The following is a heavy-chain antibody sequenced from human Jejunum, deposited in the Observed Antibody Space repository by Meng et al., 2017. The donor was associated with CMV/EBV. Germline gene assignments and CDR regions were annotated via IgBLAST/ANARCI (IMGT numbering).Heavy chain of an antibody. CDR1: GFTFSNYA. CDR2: IRNRAESYTT. Sequence: SGFTFSNYAMSWVRQAPGKGLEWVGRIRNRAESYTTDYAASVRGRFIISRDDSRNSLYLQMNNLETEDTAVYYCARDLSRGISYETGSWGQGTLVTVSS. J-gene: IGHJ5*02. D-gene: IGHD3-16*01. V-gene: IGHV3-72*01. CDR3: ARDLSRGISYETGS.